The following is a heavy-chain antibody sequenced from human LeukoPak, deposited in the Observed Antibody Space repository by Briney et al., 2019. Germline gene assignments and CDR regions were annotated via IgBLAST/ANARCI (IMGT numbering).Heavy chain of an antibody. Sequence: SETLSLTCAVSGGSISSSGYSWGWIRQPPGKGLEWIGSIYYSGSTYYNPSLKSRVTISVDTSKNQLSLKLSSVTAADTAVHYCARVPCSSSSCYTHRGGWFDPWGQGTLVTVSS. J-gene: IGHJ5*02. D-gene: IGHD2-2*02. CDR3: ARVPCSSSSCYTHRGGWFDP. V-gene: IGHV4-39*07. CDR2: IYYSGST. CDR1: GGSISSSGYS.